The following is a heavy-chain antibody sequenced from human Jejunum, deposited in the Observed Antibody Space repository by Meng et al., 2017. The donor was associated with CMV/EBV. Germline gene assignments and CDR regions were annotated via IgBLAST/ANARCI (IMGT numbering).Heavy chain of an antibody. CDR3: TKNVKGGYCTSTRCFFPGMDV. V-gene: IGHV3-30*02. CDR2: IRYDVTAE. D-gene: IGHD2-2*01. Sequence: GMTWVRQAPGKGLEWVAFIRYDVTAESYADSVKGRFTISRDNSKNMSYLQMSSLRGEDTAVYYCTKNVKGGYCTSTRCFFPGMDVWGPGTTVTVSS. J-gene: IGHJ6*02. CDR1: G.